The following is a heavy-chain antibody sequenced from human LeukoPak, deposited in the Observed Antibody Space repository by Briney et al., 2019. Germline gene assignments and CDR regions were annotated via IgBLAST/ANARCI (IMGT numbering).Heavy chain of an antibody. Sequence: ASVKVSCKASGYTFTSYGISWVRQAPGQGLEWMGWISAYNGNTNYAQKLQGRVTMTTDTSTSTAYMELRSLRSDDTAVYYCARTSEGFYYYYYMDVWGKGTTVTVSS. CDR3: ARTSEGFYYYYYMDV. CDR1: GYTFTSYG. V-gene: IGHV1-18*01. CDR2: ISAYNGNT. J-gene: IGHJ6*03.